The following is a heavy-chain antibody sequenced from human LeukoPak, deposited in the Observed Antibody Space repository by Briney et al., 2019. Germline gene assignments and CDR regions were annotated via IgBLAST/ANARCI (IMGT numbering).Heavy chain of an antibody. CDR1: GGTFSSYA. D-gene: IGHD5-18*01. J-gene: IGHJ4*02. Sequence: ASVKVSCKASGGTFSSYAISWVRQTPGQGLEWMGWISAYNGNTNYAQKLQGRVTMTTDTSTSTAYMELRSLRSDDTAVYYCARVDTAMAYYFDYWGQGTLVTVSS. CDR2: ISAYNGNT. CDR3: ARVDTAMAYYFDY. V-gene: IGHV1-18*01.